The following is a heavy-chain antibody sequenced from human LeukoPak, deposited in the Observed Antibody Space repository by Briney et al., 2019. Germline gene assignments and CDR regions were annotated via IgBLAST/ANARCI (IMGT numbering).Heavy chain of an antibody. D-gene: IGHD4-17*01. CDR3: AISSLYGDYVPGLCFDY. CDR2: IYSGGST. Sequence: PGGSLRLSCAASGFTVSSNYMSWVRQAPGKGLEWVSVIYSGGSTYYADSVKGRFTISRDNSKNTLYLQMNSLRAEDTAVYYCAISSLYGDYVPGLCFDYWGQGTLVTVSS. J-gene: IGHJ4*02. V-gene: IGHV3-66*01. CDR1: GFTVSSNY.